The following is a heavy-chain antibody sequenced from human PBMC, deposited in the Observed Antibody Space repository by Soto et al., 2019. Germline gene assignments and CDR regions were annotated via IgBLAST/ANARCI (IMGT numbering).Heavy chain of an antibody. CDR2: ISAYNGNT. J-gene: IGHJ6*02. V-gene: IGHV1-18*01. Sequence: ASVKVSCKTSGYTFTSYGISWVRQAPGQGLEWMGWISAYNGNTNYAQKLQGRVTMTTDTSTSTAYMELRSLRSDDTAVYYCARTNNYDFWASYGMDVWGQGTTVTVSS. CDR1: GYTFTSYG. D-gene: IGHD3-3*01. CDR3: ARTNNYDFWASYGMDV.